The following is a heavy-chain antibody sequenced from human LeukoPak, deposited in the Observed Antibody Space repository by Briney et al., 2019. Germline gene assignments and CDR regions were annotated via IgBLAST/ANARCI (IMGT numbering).Heavy chain of an antibody. V-gene: IGHV4-39*07. CDR2: IYYSGST. Sequence: SETLSLTCTVPGGSISSSRYYWGWIRQPPGKGLEWIGTIYYSGSTYYNPSLKNQLTISLDTSKIQFSLELSSVTAADSAIYYCARGGRYCSGGSCYFRYWGQGTLVTVSS. CDR1: GGSISSSRYY. CDR3: ARGGRYCSGGSCYFRY. D-gene: IGHD2-15*01. J-gene: IGHJ4*02.